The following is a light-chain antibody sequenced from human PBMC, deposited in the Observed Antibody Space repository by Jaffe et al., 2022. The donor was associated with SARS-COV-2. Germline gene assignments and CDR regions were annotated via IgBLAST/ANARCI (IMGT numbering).Light chain of an antibody. CDR3: QQSYNVPIT. CDR1: QSINTY. Sequence: DIQMTQSPSSLSASVGDRVTITCRASQSINTYLSWYQQKPGKAPKLLIYAASSLQSGVPSRFSGSGSGTEFTLTINSLQPEDFATYYCQQSYNVPITLGQGTRLDIK. V-gene: IGKV1-39*01. CDR2: AAS. J-gene: IGKJ5*01.